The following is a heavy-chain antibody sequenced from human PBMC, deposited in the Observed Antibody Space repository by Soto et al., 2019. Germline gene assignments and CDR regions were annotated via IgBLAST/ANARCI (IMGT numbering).Heavy chain of an antibody. CDR3: ARHYYGSGSIDY. V-gene: IGHV4-59*08. CDR1: GGSISSYY. Sequence: QVQLQESGPGLVKPSETLSLTCTVSGGSISSYYWSWIRQPPGKGLEWIGYIYYSGSTNYNPSLKSRVTISVDTSKNQFSLKLSSVTAADTAVYYCARHYYGSGSIDYWGQGTLVTVSS. CDR2: IYYSGST. D-gene: IGHD3-10*01. J-gene: IGHJ4*02.